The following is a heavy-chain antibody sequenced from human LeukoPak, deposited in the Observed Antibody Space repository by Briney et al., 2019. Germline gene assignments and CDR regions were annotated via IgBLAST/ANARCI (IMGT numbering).Heavy chain of an antibody. D-gene: IGHD2-2*01. J-gene: IGHJ6*03. CDR2: INWNGGST. Sequence: PGGSLKLSCAASGFTFDDYGMSWGRQAPGKGLEWVSGINWNGGSTGYADSVKGRFTISRDNAKNSLYLQMNSLRAEDTALYYRARKVVVPAATTRSYYYMDVWGKGTTVTVSS. CDR1: GFTFDDYG. CDR3: ARKVVVPAATTRSYYYMDV. V-gene: IGHV3-20*04.